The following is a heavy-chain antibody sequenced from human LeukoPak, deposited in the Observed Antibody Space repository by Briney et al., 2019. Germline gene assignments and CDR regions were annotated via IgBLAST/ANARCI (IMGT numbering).Heavy chain of an antibody. CDR3: AKDLWVTSVEH. J-gene: IGHJ1*01. CDR1: GFTFSSYA. D-gene: IGHD5-18*01. CDR2: ISGSGGST. V-gene: IGHV3-23*01. Sequence: GGSLRLSCAASGFTFSSYAMSWVRQAPGKGLEWVSAISGSGGSTYYADSVKGRFTISRDNSKSTLYLQMNSLRAEDTAVYYCAKDLWVTSVEHWGQGTLVTVSS.